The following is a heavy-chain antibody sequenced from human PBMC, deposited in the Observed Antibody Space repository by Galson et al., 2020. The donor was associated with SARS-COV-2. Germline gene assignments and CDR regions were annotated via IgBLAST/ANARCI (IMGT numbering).Heavy chain of an antibody. CDR1: GFTFSGSA. J-gene: IGHJ5*02. V-gene: IGHV3-73*01. CDR3: TVGYCTGATCYPRFDP. CDR2: IKSRANSYAT. Sequence: WGSLRLSCAASGFTFSGSAMHWVRQASGKGLEWVGRIKSRANSYATAYAASVKGRFTISRDDSKNTAYLQMNSLKTEDTAVYYCTVGYCTGATCYPRFDPWGQGTLVTVSS. D-gene: IGHD2-8*02.